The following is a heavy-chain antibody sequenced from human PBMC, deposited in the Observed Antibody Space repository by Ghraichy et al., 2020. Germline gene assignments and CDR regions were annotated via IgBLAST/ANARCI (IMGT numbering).Heavy chain of an antibody. CDR2: INSDGTIT. Sequence: GGSLRLSCAASGFTFSDYWMHWVRQPPGKGLVWVSRINSDGTITTYADSVKGRFTISRDNAKNTLYLQMNSLRAEDTAVYYCTRGQWVPGGYWRQGTLVTFSS. D-gene: IGHD1-26*01. J-gene: IGHJ4*02. V-gene: IGHV3-74*01. CDR3: TRGQWVPGGY. CDR1: GFTFSDYW.